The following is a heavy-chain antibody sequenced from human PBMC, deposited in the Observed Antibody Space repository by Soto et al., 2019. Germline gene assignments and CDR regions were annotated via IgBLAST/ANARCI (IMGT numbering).Heavy chain of an antibody. CDR1: GYTFTSYY. CDR2: INPSGGST. Sequence: ASVKVSCKASGYTFTSYYMHWVRQAPGQGLEWMGIINPSGGSTSYAQKFQGRVTMTRDTSTSTVYMELSSLRSEDTAVYYCARDIAGIAVAEYYFDYWGQGTLVTVSS. D-gene: IGHD6-19*01. V-gene: IGHV1-46*03. CDR3: ARDIAGIAVAEYYFDY. J-gene: IGHJ4*02.